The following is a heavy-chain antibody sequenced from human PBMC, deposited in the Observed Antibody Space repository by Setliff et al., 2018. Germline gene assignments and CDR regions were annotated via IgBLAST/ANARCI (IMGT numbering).Heavy chain of an antibody. D-gene: IGHD4-17*01. Sequence: PSETLSLTCTVSGGYIRSFHWSWIRQSPGKGLEWIGYIYYSGTTNYNPSLKSRVTISVDTSRKQFSLKLNSVTAADTAVYYCARLNYYGDPRPYYSYMEVWGKGTTVTVSS. CDR3: ARLNYYGDPRPYYSYMEV. V-gene: IGHV4-59*01. CDR2: IYYSGTT. J-gene: IGHJ6*03. CDR1: GGYIRSFH.